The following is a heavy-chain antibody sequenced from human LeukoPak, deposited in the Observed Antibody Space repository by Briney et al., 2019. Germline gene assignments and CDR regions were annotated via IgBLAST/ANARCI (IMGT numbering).Heavy chain of an antibody. J-gene: IGHJ4*02. V-gene: IGHV3-23*01. D-gene: IGHD3-22*01. Sequence: PGRSLRLSCAASGFTFSSYAMSWVRQAPGKGLEWVSDISGSGGTTYYADSVEGRFTISRDNSKNTLYLQMNNLRAEDTAVYYCAKRVIITRLFDYWGQGTLVAVSS. CDR2: ISGSGGTT. CDR1: GFTFSSYA. CDR3: AKRVIITRLFDY.